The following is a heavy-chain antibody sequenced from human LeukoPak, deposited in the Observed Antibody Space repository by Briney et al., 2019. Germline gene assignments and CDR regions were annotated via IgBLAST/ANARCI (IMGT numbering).Heavy chain of an antibody. CDR2: IYHSGSTT. J-gene: IGHJ3*02. V-gene: IGHV4-4*02. CDR3: ARHRRRHDVFDI. Sequence: PSETLSLTCAVSGDSISSNNWWSWVRQTSGKGLEWIGEIYHSGSTTNYNPSLKSRVTMSVDKSKNQFSLKLTSVTAADTAVYYCARHRRRHDVFDIWGQGTMVTVSS. CDR1: GDSISSNNW.